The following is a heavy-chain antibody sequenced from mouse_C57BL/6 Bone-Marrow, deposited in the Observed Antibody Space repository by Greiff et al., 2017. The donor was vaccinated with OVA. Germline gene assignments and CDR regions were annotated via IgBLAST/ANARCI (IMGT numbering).Heavy chain of an antibody. V-gene: IGHV5-4*01. CDR2: ISDGGSYT. Sequence: EVKLVESGGGLVKPGGSLKLSCAASGFTFSSYAMSWVRQTPEKRLEWVATISDGGSYTYYPDNVKGRFTISRDNAKNNLYLQMSHLKSEDTAMYYCARDFRYGSPHYWGQGTSVTVSS. CDR1: GFTFSSYA. J-gene: IGHJ4*01. CDR3: ARDFRYGSPHY. D-gene: IGHD1-1*01.